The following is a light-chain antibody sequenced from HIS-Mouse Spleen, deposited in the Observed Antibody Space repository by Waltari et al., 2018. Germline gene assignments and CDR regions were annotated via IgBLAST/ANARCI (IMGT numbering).Light chain of an antibody. J-gene: IGKJ3*01. Sequence: EIVLTQSAATLSLSPGERATLSCRASQSVSSYLAWYQQKPGQAPRLLIYDASNRATGIPARFSGSGSGTDFTLTISSLEPEDFAVYYCQQRSNWPPLFTFGPGTKVDIK. CDR2: DAS. V-gene: IGKV3-11*01. CDR3: QQRSNWPPLFT. CDR1: QSVSSY.